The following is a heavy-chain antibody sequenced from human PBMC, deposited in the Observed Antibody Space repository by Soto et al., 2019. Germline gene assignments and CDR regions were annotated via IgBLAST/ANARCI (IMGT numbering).Heavy chain of an antibody. J-gene: IGHJ4*02. CDR3: VKWNRYGDY. Sequence: VQLLASGGGLVQPGGSLRLSCVVSGFTFTSYGVTWVRHAPGKGLEWVCGVSGGSGATHYRDSVKGRFTISRDASRITVDMQMNSLGVDETAAYYCVKWNRYGDYWGQGTLVSVSS. CDR2: VSGGSGAT. CDR1: GFTFTSYG. D-gene: IGHD1-1*01. V-gene: IGHV3-23*01.